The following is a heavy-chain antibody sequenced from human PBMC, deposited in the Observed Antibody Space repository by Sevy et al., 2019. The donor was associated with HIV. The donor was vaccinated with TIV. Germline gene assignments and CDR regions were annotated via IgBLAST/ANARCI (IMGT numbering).Heavy chain of an antibody. Sequence: ASVKVSCKASGYTFTSYAMHWVRQAPGQRLEWMGWINAGNGNTKYSQKFQGRVTITRDTSASTAYMELSSLRSEDTAVYYCAGPNRGYSYGYYDAFDIWGQGTMVTVSS. CDR1: GYTFTSYA. D-gene: IGHD5-18*01. V-gene: IGHV1-3*01. CDR2: INAGNGNT. J-gene: IGHJ3*02. CDR3: AGPNRGYSYGYYDAFDI.